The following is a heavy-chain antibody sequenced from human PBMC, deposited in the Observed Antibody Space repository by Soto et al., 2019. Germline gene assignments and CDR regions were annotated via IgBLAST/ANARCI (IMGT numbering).Heavy chain of an antibody. D-gene: IGHD3-10*01. CDR2: ISTGGSSI. CDR3: ARNHFGSSSDY. V-gene: IGHV3-21*01. CDR1: GFTFNTYS. Sequence: EVQLVESGGGLVKPGASLRLSCAASGFTFNTYSMNWVRQAPGKGLEWVSSISTGGSSIVYADSVRGRFSISRDNTNNSLYLQMNSLRAEDTDVYYCARNHFGSSSDYWGNGTLVTVSS. J-gene: IGHJ4*01.